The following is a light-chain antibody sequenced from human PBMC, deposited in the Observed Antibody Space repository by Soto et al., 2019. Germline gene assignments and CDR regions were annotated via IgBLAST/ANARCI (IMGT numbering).Light chain of an antibody. CDR1: QSVSSD. Sequence: EIVMTPSQATLSVSPVERATLSCRASQSVSSDLAWYQQKPGQPPRLFIYGASIRATGVPARFSGSGSGTEFTLTISSLQSEDFALYYCQQRSNWPLTFGGGTKVDIK. J-gene: IGKJ4*01. CDR2: GAS. CDR3: QQRSNWPLT. V-gene: IGKV3-15*01.